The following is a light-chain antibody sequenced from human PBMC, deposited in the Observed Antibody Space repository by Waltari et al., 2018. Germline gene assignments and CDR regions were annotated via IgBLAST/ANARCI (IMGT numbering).Light chain of an antibody. J-gene: IGKJ4*01. V-gene: IGKV3-20*01. Sequence: EVVLTQSPGTLSLSPGERAPLSCRTSQSVNKNYLAWYQQKPGQAPRLLIYGASSRATGIPDRFSGSGSGTDFTLAISRLEPEDFAVYYCQQYGSSLLTFGGGTKEEIK. CDR2: GAS. CDR3: QQYGSSLLT. CDR1: QSVNKNY.